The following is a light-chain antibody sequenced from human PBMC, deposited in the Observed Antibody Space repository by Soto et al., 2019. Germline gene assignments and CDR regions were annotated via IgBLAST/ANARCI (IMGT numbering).Light chain of an antibody. CDR1: QSVSSN. CDR3: QQYNNWPRT. CDR2: GAS. Sequence: EIVMTQSPATLSVSPGERATLSWRASQSVSSNLAWYQQKPGQAPRLLIYGASTRATGIPARFSGSGSGTEFTLTISSLQSEDFAVFYCQQYNNWPRTCGQGTKVDIK. J-gene: IGKJ1*01. V-gene: IGKV3-15*01.